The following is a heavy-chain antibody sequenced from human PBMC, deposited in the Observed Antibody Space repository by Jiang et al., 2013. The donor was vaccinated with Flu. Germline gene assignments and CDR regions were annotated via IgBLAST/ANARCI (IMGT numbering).Heavy chain of an antibody. V-gene: IGHV4-59*08. CDR3: GRQDYDYYGMDV. CDR1: GGSISTYY. Sequence: GSGLVKPSETLSLTCTVSGGSISTYYWSWIRLPPGKGLEWIGNIYYSGSTNYSPSLKSRVTISVDTSRNQFSLKLTSVTAADTAVYYCGRQDYDYYGMDVWGQGTTVTVSS. J-gene: IGHJ6*02. CDR2: IYYSGST.